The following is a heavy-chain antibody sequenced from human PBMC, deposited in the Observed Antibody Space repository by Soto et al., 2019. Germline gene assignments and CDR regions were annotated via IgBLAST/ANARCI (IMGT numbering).Heavy chain of an antibody. Sequence: SETLSLTCTVSGGSISSSSYYWGWIRQPPGKGLEWIGGIYYSGSTYYNPSLKSRVTISVDTSKNQFSLKLSSVTAADTAVYYCARRPYSSSSSRFDPWGQGTLVTVSS. J-gene: IGHJ5*02. CDR2: IYYSGST. V-gene: IGHV4-39*01. CDR3: ARRPYSSSSSRFDP. D-gene: IGHD6-6*01. CDR1: GGSISSSSYY.